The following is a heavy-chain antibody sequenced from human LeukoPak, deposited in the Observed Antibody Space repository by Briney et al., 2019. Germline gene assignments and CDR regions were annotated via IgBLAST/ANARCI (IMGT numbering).Heavy chain of an antibody. CDR1: GGSFSDYS. D-gene: IGHD6-13*01. Sequence: SETLSLTCAVFGGSFSDYSWAWIRQTPGKGLEWIGELNHSGSPTYNPSLKSRVAISVDTSKKQLSLKLRSVTAADTAVYYCASVRPGRAYFLGSWSFDYWGQGTLVTVSS. V-gene: IGHV4-34*01. CDR3: ASVRPGRAYFLGSWSFDY. J-gene: IGHJ4*02. CDR2: LNHSGSP.